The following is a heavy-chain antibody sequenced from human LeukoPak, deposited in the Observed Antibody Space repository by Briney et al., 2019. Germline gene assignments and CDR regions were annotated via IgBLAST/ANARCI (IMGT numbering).Heavy chain of an antibody. CDR1: GFTFSSYA. V-gene: IGHV3-23*01. CDR2: ISGSGGST. Sequence: GGSLRLSCAASGFTFSSYAMSWVRQAPGKGLEWVSAISGSGGSTYYADSVKGRFTISRDNSKNTLYLQMNSLRAEDTAVYYCARCGPLSTVTPYYYYYMDVWGKGTTVTISS. D-gene: IGHD4-17*01. J-gene: IGHJ6*03. CDR3: ARCGPLSTVTPYYYYYMDV.